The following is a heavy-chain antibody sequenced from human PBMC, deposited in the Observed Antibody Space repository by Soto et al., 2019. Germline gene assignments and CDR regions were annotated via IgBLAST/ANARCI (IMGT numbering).Heavy chain of an antibody. CDR3: ARGWGSSGPLPYGYFQH. J-gene: IGHJ1*01. D-gene: IGHD3-22*01. CDR1: GYTFTSYG. V-gene: IGHV1-18*01. Sequence: ASVKVSCKASGYTFTSYGISWVRQAPGQGLEWMGWISAYNGNTNYAQKLQGRVTMTTDTSTSTAYMELRSLRSDDTAVYYCARGWGSSGPLPYGYFQHWGQGTLVTVPQ. CDR2: ISAYNGNT.